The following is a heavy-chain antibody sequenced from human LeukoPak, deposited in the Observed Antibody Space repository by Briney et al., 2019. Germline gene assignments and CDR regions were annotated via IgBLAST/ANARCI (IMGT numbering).Heavy chain of an antibody. CDR1: GFSFRAYW. Sequence: GGSLRLSCAASGFSFRAYWMTWVRQAPGTGLEWVSGISDRADNTYYADSVKGRFIISRDNSKNTLYLQMNSLRAEDTAVYYCADDYGVYWGQGTLVTVSS. CDR2: ISDRADNT. V-gene: IGHV3-23*01. CDR3: ADDYGVY. J-gene: IGHJ4*02. D-gene: IGHD4-17*01.